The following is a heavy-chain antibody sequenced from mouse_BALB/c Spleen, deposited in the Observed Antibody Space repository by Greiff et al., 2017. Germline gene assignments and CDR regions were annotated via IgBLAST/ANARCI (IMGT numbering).Heavy chain of an antibody. D-gene: IGHD2-14*01. J-gene: IGHJ4*01. CDR3: ARHPIGGYYAMDY. CDR2: ISSGGGST. V-gene: IGHV5-12-1*01. CDR1: GFAFSSYD. Sequence: EVKLVESGGGLVKPGGSLKLSCAASGFAFSSYDMSWVRQTPEKRLEWVAYISSGGGSTYYPDTVKGRFTISRDNAKNTLYLQMSSLKSEDTAMYYCARHPIGGYYAMDYWGQGTSVTVSS.